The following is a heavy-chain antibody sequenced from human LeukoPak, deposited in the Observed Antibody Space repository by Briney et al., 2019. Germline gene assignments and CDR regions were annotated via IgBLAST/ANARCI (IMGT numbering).Heavy chain of an antibody. V-gene: IGHV3-23*01. Sequence: PGGSLRLSCAASGFTFSSYAMSSVRQAPGKGLEWVSAISGSGGSTYYADSVKGRFTISRDNSKNTLYLQMNSWRAEDTAVYYCAKASFTMVRGSYNWFDPWGQGTLVTVSS. J-gene: IGHJ5*02. D-gene: IGHD3-10*01. CDR3: AKASFTMVRGSYNWFDP. CDR2: ISGSGGST. CDR1: GFTFSSYA.